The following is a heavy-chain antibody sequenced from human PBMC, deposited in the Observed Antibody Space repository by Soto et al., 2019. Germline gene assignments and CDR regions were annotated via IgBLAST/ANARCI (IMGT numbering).Heavy chain of an antibody. CDR1: GFSLTTRGVG. J-gene: IGHJ5*02. V-gene: IGHV2-5*02. CDR2: IYWDDDK. Sequence: QITLKESGPTLVKPTQTLTLTCTFSGFSLTTRGVGVGWIRQPPGKALECLALIYWDDDKRYSPSLQSRLSITKDTSKIQVVLTMSNVARVVTATYYCADTPNYYHYDWLDPLGQDTLVSVSS. CDR3: ADTPNYYHYDWLDP. D-gene: IGHD3-16*01.